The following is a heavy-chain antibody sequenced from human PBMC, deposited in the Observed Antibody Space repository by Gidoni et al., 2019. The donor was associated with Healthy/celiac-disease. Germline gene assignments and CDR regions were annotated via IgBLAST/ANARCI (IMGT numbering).Heavy chain of an antibody. Sequence: QVQLVESGGGVVQPGRSLRLSFAASGFTFISYARHWGRQAPGKGLERVAVISYDGSNKYYADSVKGRFTISRDNSKNTLYLQMNSLRAEDTAVYYCARAAGPGLYSGSYGWFDPWGQGTLVTVSS. D-gene: IGHD1-26*01. CDR3: ARAAGPGLYSGSYGWFDP. CDR1: GFTFISYA. CDR2: ISYDGSNK. V-gene: IGHV3-30-3*01. J-gene: IGHJ5*02.